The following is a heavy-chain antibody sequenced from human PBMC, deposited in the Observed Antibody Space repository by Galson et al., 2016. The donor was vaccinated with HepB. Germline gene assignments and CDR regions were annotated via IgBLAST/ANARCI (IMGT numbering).Heavy chain of an antibody. CDR2: INPNNGDT. V-gene: IGHV1-2*02. Sequence: SVKVSCKASGYTVNGYYIHWVRHAPGQGLEWMGWINPNNGDTDYSQRFQGRITVTRDTSISTAYMELSRLTYDDTAVYYCTSPPYFYGSGSFHYWGQGTLVTVSS. CDR1: GYTVNGYY. D-gene: IGHD3-10*01. J-gene: IGHJ4*02. CDR3: TSPPYFYGSGSFHY.